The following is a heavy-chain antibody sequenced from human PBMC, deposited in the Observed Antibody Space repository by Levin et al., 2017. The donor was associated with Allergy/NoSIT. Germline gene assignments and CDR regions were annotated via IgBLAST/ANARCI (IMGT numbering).Heavy chain of an antibody. CDR3: AKPRMRYYYYGMDV. CDR1: GFTFSSYG. D-gene: IGHD2-8*01. CDR2: ISYDGSNK. J-gene: IGHJ6*02. Sequence: PGGSLRLSCAASGFTFSSYGMHWVRQAPGKGLEWVAVISYDGSNKYYADSVKGRFTISRDNSKNTLYLQMNSLRAEDTAVYYCAKPRMRYYYYGMDVWGQGTTVTVSS. V-gene: IGHV3-30*18.